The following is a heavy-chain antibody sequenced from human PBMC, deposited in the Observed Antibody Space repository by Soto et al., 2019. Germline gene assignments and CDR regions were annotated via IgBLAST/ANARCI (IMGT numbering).Heavy chain of an antibody. Sequence: GAPVKASCKVSGYTLTELSMHSVRQAPGKGLEWMGGFDPEDGETIYAQKFQGRVTMTEDTSTDTAYMELSSLRSEDTAVYYCATDGGYSGYGFDYWGQGTLVTVSS. CDR2: FDPEDGET. D-gene: IGHD5-12*01. CDR1: GYTLTELS. CDR3: ATDGGYSGYGFDY. J-gene: IGHJ4*02. V-gene: IGHV1-24*01.